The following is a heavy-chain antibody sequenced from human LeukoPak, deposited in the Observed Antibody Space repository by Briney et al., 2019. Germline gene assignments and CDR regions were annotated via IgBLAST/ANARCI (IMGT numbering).Heavy chain of an antibody. V-gene: IGHV4-30-4*08. CDR1: GGSISSGDYY. Sequence: SQTLSLTCTVSGGSISSGDYYWSWIRQPPGKGLEWIGYIYYSGSTYYNSSLKSRVTISVDTSKNQFSLKLSSVTAADTAVYYCARDRITIFGVVQNWFDPWGQGTLVTVSS. CDR2: IYYSGST. CDR3: ARDRITIFGVVQNWFDP. J-gene: IGHJ5*02. D-gene: IGHD3-3*01.